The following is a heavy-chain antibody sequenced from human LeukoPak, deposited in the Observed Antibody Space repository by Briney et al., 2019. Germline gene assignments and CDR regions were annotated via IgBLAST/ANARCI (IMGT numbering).Heavy chain of an antibody. V-gene: IGHV3-33*01. J-gene: IGHJ5*02. CDR3: ARDSYQDYYGRFDP. CDR2: IWDDGNNK. CDR1: GFSFSNHG. D-gene: IGHD3-10*01. Sequence: GGSLRLSCAASGFSFSNHGMHRVRQAPGKRLEWVAVIWDDGNNKRYANSVNGRFTISRDNSENTLYLQMNGLTAEDTAMYYCARDSYQDYYGRFDPWGQGILVIVSS.